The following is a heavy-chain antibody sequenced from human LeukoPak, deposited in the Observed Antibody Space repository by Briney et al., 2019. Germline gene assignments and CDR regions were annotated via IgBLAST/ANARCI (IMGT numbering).Heavy chain of an antibody. CDR3: ARDHLKASSGWYDY. J-gene: IGHJ4*02. Sequence: PGGSLRLSCAATGFTFSSYSMNWVRQAPGKGLEWVSSISSSSSYIHYADSVKGRFTISRDNAKNSLYLQMNSLRAEDTAVYYCARDHLKASSGWYDYWGQGTLVTVSS. CDR1: GFTFSSYS. CDR2: ISSSSSYI. D-gene: IGHD6-19*01. V-gene: IGHV3-21*01.